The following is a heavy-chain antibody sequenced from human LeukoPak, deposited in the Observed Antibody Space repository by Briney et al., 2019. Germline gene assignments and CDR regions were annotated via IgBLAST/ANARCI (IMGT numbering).Heavy chain of an antibody. J-gene: IGHJ6*02. CDR3: ARYYDILTGPEGDYYYGMDV. Sequence: SQTLSLTCAISGDSVSSNSAAWNWIRRSPSRGLEWLGRTYYRSKWYNDYAVSVKSRITINPDTSKNQFSLQLNSVTPEDTAVYYCARYYDILTGPEGDYYYGMDVWGQGTTVTVSS. D-gene: IGHD3-9*01. CDR1: GDSVSSNSAA. V-gene: IGHV6-1*01. CDR2: TYYRSKWYN.